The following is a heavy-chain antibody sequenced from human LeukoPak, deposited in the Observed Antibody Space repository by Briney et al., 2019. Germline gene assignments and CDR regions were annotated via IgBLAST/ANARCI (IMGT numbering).Heavy chain of an antibody. CDR1: GFTFSSYW. J-gene: IGHJ4*02. CDR2: IKTDGSQI. CDR3: ARVATITYGGYYFDY. Sequence: GGSLRLSCVASGFTFSSYWMTWVRQAPGKGLEWVANIKTDGSQIYYVDSVKGRFTISRDNAKNSLYLQMNSLRAEDTAVYYCARVATITYGGYYFDYWGQGTLVTVSS. V-gene: IGHV3-7*01. D-gene: IGHD5-12*01.